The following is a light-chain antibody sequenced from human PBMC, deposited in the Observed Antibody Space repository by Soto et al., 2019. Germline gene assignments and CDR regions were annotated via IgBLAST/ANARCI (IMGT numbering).Light chain of an antibody. CDR1: QTISNY. J-gene: IGKJ5*01. CDR3: QQSYSTPIT. V-gene: IGKV1-39*01. CDR2: AAS. Sequence: DIQMSRSPSSLSSSVEGTVTITCRASQTISNYLNWYQQIPGKAPKLLIYAASTLQSGVPSRFSGSGFGTDFTLTISSLQPEDFATYYCQQSYSTPITFGQGTRLEI.